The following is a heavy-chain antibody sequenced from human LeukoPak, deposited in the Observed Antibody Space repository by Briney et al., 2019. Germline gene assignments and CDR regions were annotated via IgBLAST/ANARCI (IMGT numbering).Heavy chain of an antibody. CDR3: ATEGYYDSSGYYTDY. CDR2: FDPEKGET. Sequence: GASVKVSCKVSGHTLTELSMHWVPQAPGKGFEWMGRFDPEKGETIYAQKFQGRITMTEDTSRDTAYMELSSLRSEDTAVYYCATEGYYDSSGYYTDYWGQGTLVTVSS. V-gene: IGHV1-24*01. D-gene: IGHD3-22*01. CDR1: GHTLTELS. J-gene: IGHJ4*02.